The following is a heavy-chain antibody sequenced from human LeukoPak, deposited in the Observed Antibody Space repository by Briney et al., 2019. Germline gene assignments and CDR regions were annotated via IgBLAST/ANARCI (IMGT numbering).Heavy chain of an antibody. CDR1: GSTFTNSN. CDR3: AGVGFFGNWFDP. V-gene: IGHV1-46*01. Sequence: ASVKVSCKASGSTFTNSNIHWVRQAPGEGLEWMGIINTGAGGTNYAQKFQGRVTMSRDTSTSTVYLELSSLRSEDTAVYYCAGVGFFGNWFDPWGQGTLVIVSS. CDR2: INTGAGGT. J-gene: IGHJ5*02. D-gene: IGHD3-3*01.